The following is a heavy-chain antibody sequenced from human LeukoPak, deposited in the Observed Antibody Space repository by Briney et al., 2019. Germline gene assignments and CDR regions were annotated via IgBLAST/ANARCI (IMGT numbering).Heavy chain of an antibody. D-gene: IGHD3-3*01. V-gene: IGHV3-23*01. CDR2: IGGSGANT. Sequence: GGSLRLSCAASGFTFDDYAMHWVRQAPGKGLEWVSAIGGSGANTYYADSAKGRFTISGDTSKNTLYLQMNNLRAEDTAVYYCAKESTYDFWSGYYNYYMDVWGKGTTVTVSS. CDR3: AKESTYDFWSGYYNYYMDV. CDR1: GFTFDDYA. J-gene: IGHJ6*03.